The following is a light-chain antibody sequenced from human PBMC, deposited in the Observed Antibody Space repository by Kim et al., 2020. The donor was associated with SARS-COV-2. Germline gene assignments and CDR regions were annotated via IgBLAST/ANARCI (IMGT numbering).Light chain of an antibody. V-gene: IGLV8-61*01. CDR3: ALYLGRGTWV. CDR1: SGSVSMTFY. J-gene: IGLJ3*02. CDR2: NTN. Sequence: GGTVTVPCGLTSGSVSMTFYPSWYQQTPGRPPRTLIYNTNLRSSGVPDRFSGSIVGNRAALTITGAQAEDESDYHCALYLGRGTWVFGGGTRLTVL.